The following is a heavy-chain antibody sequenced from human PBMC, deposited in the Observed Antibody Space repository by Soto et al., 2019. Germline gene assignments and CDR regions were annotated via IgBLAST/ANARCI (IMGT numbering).Heavy chain of an antibody. CDR1: GGSISSSNW. CDR2: IYHSGST. CDR3: ASSAGSSSWTNYFDY. D-gene: IGHD6-13*01. J-gene: IGHJ4*02. Sequence: QVQLQESGPGLVKPTGTLSLTCAVSGGSISSSNWWSWVRQPPGKGLEWIGEIYHSGSTNYNPSLKSRVTISVDKSKNQFSLKLSSVTAADTAVYYCASSAGSSSWTNYFDYWGQGTLVTVSS. V-gene: IGHV4-4*02.